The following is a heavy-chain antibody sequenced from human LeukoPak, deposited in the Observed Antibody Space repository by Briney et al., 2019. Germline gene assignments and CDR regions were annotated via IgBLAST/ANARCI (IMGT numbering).Heavy chain of an antibody. Sequence: GGSLRLSCAASGFTFDDYAMHWVRQAPGKGLEWVSGISWNSGSIGYADSVKGRFTISRDNAKNSLYLQMNGLRAEDTALYYCAKDIAYGDYPDAFDIWGQGTMVTVSS. CDR2: ISWNSGSI. D-gene: IGHD4-17*01. CDR3: AKDIAYGDYPDAFDI. V-gene: IGHV3-9*01. CDR1: GFTFDDYA. J-gene: IGHJ3*02.